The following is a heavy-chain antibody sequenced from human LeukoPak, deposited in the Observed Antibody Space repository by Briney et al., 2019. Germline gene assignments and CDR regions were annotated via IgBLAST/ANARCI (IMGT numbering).Heavy chain of an antibody. J-gene: IGHJ4*02. V-gene: IGHV4-59*08. Sequence: PSETLSLTCTVSGGSISSYYWSWIRQPPGKGLEWIGYIYDSGSTNYNPSLKSRSTISVDTSKNQFSLKLRSVTAADTAVYYCARRGRNDYYFDYWGQGTLVTVSS. CDR3: ARRGRNDYYFDY. D-gene: IGHD2-21*02. CDR2: IYDSGST. CDR1: GGSISSYY.